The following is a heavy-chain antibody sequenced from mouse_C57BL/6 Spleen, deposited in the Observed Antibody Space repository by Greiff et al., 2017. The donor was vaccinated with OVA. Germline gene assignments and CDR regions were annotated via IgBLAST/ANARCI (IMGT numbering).Heavy chain of an antibody. CDR2: IDPETGGT. CDR1: GYTFTDYE. V-gene: IGHV1-15*01. CDR3: TRATVVVYYFDY. Sequence: QVQLQQSGAELVRPGASVTLSCKASGYTFTDYEMHWVKQTPVHGLEWIGAIDPETGGTAYNQKFKGKAILTADKSSSTAYMGLRSLTSEDSAVYYCTRATVVVYYFDYWGQGTTLTVSS. J-gene: IGHJ2*01. D-gene: IGHD1-1*01.